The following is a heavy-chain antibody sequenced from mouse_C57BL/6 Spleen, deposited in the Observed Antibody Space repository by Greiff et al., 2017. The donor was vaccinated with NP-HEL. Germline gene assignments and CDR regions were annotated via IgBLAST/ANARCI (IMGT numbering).Heavy chain of an antibody. CDR1: GYSITSGYD. D-gene: IGHD1-1*01. J-gene: IGHJ1*03. CDR2: ISYSGST. Sequence: EVQRVESGPGMVKPSQSLSLTCTVTGYSITSGYDWHWIRHFPGNKLEWMGYISYSGSTNYNPSLKSRISITHDTSKNHFFLKLNSVTTEDTATYYCARDNGYGSSYWYFDVWGTGTTVTVSS. V-gene: IGHV3-1*01. CDR3: ARDNGYGSSYWYFDV.